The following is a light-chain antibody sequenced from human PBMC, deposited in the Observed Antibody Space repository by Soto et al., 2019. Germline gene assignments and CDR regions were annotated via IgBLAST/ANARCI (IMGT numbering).Light chain of an antibody. CDR3: LLYVGSGIHWV. Sequence: QTVVTHEPSFSVSPGGTITFTCGLSSGSVSTNNYPSWYQQTPGQAPRTLIYNTNTRSSGVPDRFSGSILGNQAALTITGAQSDDECDYYCLLYVGSGIHWVFGGGTKLTVL. CDR2: NTN. J-gene: IGLJ3*02. V-gene: IGLV8-61*01. CDR1: SGSVSTNNY.